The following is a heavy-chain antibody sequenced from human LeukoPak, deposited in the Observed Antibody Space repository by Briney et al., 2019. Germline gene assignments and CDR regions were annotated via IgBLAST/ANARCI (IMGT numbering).Heavy chain of an antibody. CDR1: GYTYTGYY. V-gene: IGHV1-69*05. CDR2: IIPIFGTA. Sequence: SVKVSCKASGYTYTGYYMHWVRQAPGQGLEWMGGIIPIFGTANYAQKFQGRVTITTDESTSTAYMELSSLRSEDTAVYYCAREGQDTAMADYYMDVWGKGTTVTVSS. J-gene: IGHJ6*03. CDR3: AREGQDTAMADYYMDV. D-gene: IGHD5-18*01.